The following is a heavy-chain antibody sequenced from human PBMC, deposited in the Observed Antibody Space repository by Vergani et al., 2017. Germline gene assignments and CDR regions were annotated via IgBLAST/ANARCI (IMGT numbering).Heavy chain of an antibody. D-gene: IGHD3/OR15-3a*01. CDR1: GGSIRSTFYY. Sequence: QVQLQESGPGLVKPSETLSLTCTVSGGSIRSTFYYWGWIRQPPGKGLEWIGTIYYSGSTYYNPSLKSRVTISVDTSKNQFSLKLNSVTAADTAVYYCARGETRTDWFDPWGQGTLVTVSS. V-gene: IGHV4-39*01. J-gene: IGHJ5*02. CDR2: IYYSGST. CDR3: ARGETRTDWFDP.